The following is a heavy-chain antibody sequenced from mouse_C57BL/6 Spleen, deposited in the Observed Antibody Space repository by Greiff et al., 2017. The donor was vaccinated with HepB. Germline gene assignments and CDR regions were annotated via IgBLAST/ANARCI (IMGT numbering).Heavy chain of an antibody. Sequence: QVQLQQPGAELVMPGASVKLSCKASGYTFTSYWMHWVKQRPGQGLEWIGEIDPSDSDTNYNQKFKGKSTLTVDKSSSTAYMQLSSLTSEDSAVYYCARAGENYDYGGDYWGQGTTLTVSS. J-gene: IGHJ2*01. CDR2: IDPSDSDT. CDR3: ARAGENYDYGGDY. D-gene: IGHD2-4*01. V-gene: IGHV1-69*01. CDR1: GYTFTSYW.